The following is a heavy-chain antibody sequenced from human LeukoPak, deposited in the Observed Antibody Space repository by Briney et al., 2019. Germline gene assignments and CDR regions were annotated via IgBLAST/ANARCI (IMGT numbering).Heavy chain of an antibody. V-gene: IGHV1-8*01. Sequence: ASVKVSCKASGYTFTTYDINWVRQATGQGLEWMGWMNPNSGNTGYAQKFQGRVITTRNTSMSTAYMELNSLRSEDTAVYYCARANYYGSGKKDLDYWGQGTLVTVSS. CDR2: MNPNSGNT. D-gene: IGHD3-10*01. CDR3: ARANYYGSGKKDLDY. J-gene: IGHJ4*02. CDR1: GYTFTTYD.